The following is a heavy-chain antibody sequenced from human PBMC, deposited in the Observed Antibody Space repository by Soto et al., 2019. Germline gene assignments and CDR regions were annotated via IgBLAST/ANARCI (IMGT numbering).Heavy chain of an antibody. D-gene: IGHD2-2*02. CDR2: IYYSGST. J-gene: IGHJ5*02. CDR1: GGSISSGGYY. Sequence: QVQLQESGPGLVKPSQTLSLTCTVSGGSISSGGYYWSWIRQHPGKSLEWIGYIYYSGSTYYNPSLKSRVTISVDTSKNQCSLKLSSVTAADTAVYYCARVIVVVPAAIDWFDPWGQGTLVTVSS. V-gene: IGHV4-31*03. CDR3: ARVIVVVPAAIDWFDP.